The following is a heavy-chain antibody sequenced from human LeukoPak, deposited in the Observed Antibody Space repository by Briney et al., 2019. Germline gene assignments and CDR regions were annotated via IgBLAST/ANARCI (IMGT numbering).Heavy chain of an antibody. V-gene: IGHV4-4*07. CDR1: GGSISSYY. J-gene: IGHJ3*02. D-gene: IGHD3-22*01. Sequence: SETLSLTCTVSGGSISSYYWSWIRQPAGKGLEWIGRIYTSGSTNYNPSLKSRVTMSVDTSKNQFSLKLSSVTAADTAVYYCASNYYDSSGYSNDAFDIWGQGTMVTVSS. CDR2: IYTSGST. CDR3: ASNYYDSSGYSNDAFDI.